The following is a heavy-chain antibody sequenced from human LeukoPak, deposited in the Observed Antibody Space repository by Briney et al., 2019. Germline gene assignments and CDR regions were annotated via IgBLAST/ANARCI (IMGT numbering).Heavy chain of an antibody. J-gene: IGHJ5*02. D-gene: IGHD2-2*01. CDR3: ARGRGLGYCSSTSCYPSPSWFDP. CDR2: IIPILGIA. V-gene: IGHV1-69*04. Sequence: ASVKVSCKASGGTFSSYAISWVRQAPGQGLEWMGRIIPILGIANYAQKFQCGVTITADKSTSTAYMELSSLRSEDTAVYYCARGRGLGYCSSTSCYPSPSWFDPWGQGTLVTVSS. CDR1: GGTFSSYA.